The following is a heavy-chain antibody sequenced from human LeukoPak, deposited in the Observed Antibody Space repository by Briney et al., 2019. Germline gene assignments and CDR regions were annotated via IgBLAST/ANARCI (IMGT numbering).Heavy chain of an antibody. CDR1: GYTFPSYA. CDR3: ARVAAGLDY. V-gene: IGHV1-18*01. J-gene: IGHJ4*02. Sequence: ASAKVSCKASGYTFPSYAFSWVRQAPGQGLEWMGWITTYNGNTDYAQNLQGRITLTTDTSTSTAYMELRGLRSDDTAVSFCARVAAGLDYCGQGTLVTVSS. D-gene: IGHD6-25*01. CDR2: ITTYNGNT.